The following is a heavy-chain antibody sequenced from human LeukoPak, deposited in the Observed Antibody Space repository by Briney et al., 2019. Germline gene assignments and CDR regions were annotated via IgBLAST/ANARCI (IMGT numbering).Heavy chain of an antibody. V-gene: IGHV1-69*05. Sequence: ASVKVSCKASGGTFSSYAISWVRQAPGQGLEWMGRIIPIFGTANYAQKFQGRVTITTDESTSTAYMELSSLRSEDTAVYYCASTRAMDYGDLSDYWGQGTLVTVSS. CDR2: IIPIFGTA. D-gene: IGHD4-17*01. CDR3: ASTRAMDYGDLSDY. J-gene: IGHJ4*02. CDR1: GGTFSSYA.